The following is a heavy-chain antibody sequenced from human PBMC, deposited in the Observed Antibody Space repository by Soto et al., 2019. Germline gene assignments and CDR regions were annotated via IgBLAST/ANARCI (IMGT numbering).Heavy chain of an antibody. V-gene: IGHV1-18*04. CDR2: ISTNNGNT. J-gene: IGHJ1*01. D-gene: IGHD2-15*01. CDR1: GFTFITYC. Sequence: QVKLVQSGAEVKKPGASVKVSCKASGFTFITYCINWVRQAPGQGLEWMGWISTNNGNTNYLQKFQGRVTMTTDTSTSTGSMEMRSLTSASKDVPLCDRDHGGGSECRWFGHWGQGTLVTVSS. CDR3: DRDHGGGSECRWFGH.